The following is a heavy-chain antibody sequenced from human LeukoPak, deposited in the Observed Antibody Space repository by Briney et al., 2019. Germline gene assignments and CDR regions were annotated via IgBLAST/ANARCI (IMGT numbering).Heavy chain of an antibody. V-gene: IGHV3-7*01. CDR1: GFTFSSYW. CDR3: ARELDYDILTGYPYYFDY. D-gene: IGHD3-9*01. Sequence: GGSLRLSCAASGFTFSSYWMSWVRQAPGKGLEWVANIKQDGSEKYYVDSVEGRFTISRDNAKNSLYLQMNSLRAEDTAVYYCARELDYDILTGYPYYFDYWGQGTLVTVSS. J-gene: IGHJ4*02. CDR2: IKQDGSEK.